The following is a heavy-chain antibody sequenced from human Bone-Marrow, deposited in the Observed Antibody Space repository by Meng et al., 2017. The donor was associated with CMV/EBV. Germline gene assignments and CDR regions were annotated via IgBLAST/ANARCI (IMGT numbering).Heavy chain of an antibody. J-gene: IGHJ6*02. D-gene: IGHD2-2*01. CDR3: AIHCSSTSCNYYYYGMDV. CDR2: ISNSSSTI. Sequence: GESLKISCAASGFTFSSYSMNWVRQAPGKGLEWVSYISNSSSTIYYADSVKGRFTISRDNAKNSLYLQMNSLRAEDTAVYYCAIHCSSTSCNYYYYGMDVWGQGTTVTVSS. V-gene: IGHV3-48*04. CDR1: GFTFSSYS.